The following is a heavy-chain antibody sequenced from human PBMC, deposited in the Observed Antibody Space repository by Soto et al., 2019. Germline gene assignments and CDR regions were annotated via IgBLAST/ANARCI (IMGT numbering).Heavy chain of an antibody. V-gene: IGHV3-23*01. CDR3: AKGFDYGDYVNH. D-gene: IGHD4-17*01. CDR1: GFTFSSYA. CDR2: ISGRGGST. Sequence: GGSLRLSCAASGFTFSSYAMSWVRQAPGKGLEWVSAISGRGGSTYYPDSGKGRFTISRDNSKNTLYLQMNSLRAEDTAVYYCAKGFDYGDYVNHWGQGTLVTVSS. J-gene: IGHJ5*02.